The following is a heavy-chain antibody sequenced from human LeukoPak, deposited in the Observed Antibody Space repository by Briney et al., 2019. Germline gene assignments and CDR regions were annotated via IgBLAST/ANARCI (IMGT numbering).Heavy chain of an antibody. V-gene: IGHV1-18*01. J-gene: IGHJ6*02. CDR2: ISAYNGNT. Sequence: ASVKVSCKASGYTFTSYGISWVRQAPGQGLEWMGWISAYNGNTSYAQKLQGRVTMTTDTSTSTAYMELRSLRSDDTAVYYCARDLKSYDFWSGYYFRYYYYGMDVWGQGTTVTVSS. D-gene: IGHD3-3*01. CDR1: GYTFTSYG. CDR3: ARDLKSYDFWSGYYFRYYYYGMDV.